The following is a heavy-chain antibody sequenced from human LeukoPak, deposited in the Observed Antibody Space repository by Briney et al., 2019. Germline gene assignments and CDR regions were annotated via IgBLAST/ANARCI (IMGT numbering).Heavy chain of an antibody. CDR1: GFTFSIYA. D-gene: IGHD1-26*01. J-gene: IGHJ4*02. CDR2: ISSRSDYT. V-gene: IGHV3-23*01. Sequence: GGSLRLSCAASGFTFSIYAMSWVRQAPGKGLEWVSSISSRSDYTYYEDSVKGRFTISRDNSQNTLYLQMNSLRAEDTAVYYCAKPLSYGTPRGYFDYWGQGTLVTVSS. CDR3: AKPLSYGTPRGYFDY.